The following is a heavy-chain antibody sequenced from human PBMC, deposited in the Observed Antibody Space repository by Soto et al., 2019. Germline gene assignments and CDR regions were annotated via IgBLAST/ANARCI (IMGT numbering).Heavy chain of an antibody. Sequence: QLQLQESGPGLVKPSETLSLTCTVSGGSISSRGYYWGWIRQPPGKGLEWIGTIYYSGSTYYNPSRQSRVTRSVDTSKNHSSLKLSSVPAAGTAVYYCATSAWFDPWGQGPLVTVSS. J-gene: IGHJ5*02. CDR3: ATSAWFDP. CDR2: IYYSGST. CDR1: GGSISSRGYY. V-gene: IGHV4-39*01. D-gene: IGHD2-2*01.